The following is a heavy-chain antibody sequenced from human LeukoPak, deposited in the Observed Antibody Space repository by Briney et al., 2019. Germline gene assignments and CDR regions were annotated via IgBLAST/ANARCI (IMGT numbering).Heavy chain of an antibody. V-gene: IGHV1-2*02. CDR1: GYTFTSYY. Sequence: ASVKVSCKASGYTFTSYYMHWVRQAPGQGLEWMGWINPNSGGTNYAQKFQGRVTMTRDTSISTAYMELSRLRSDDTAVYYCARGIAAWDNWFDPWGQGTLVTVSS. D-gene: IGHD6-13*01. J-gene: IGHJ5*02. CDR3: ARGIAAWDNWFDP. CDR2: INPNSGGT.